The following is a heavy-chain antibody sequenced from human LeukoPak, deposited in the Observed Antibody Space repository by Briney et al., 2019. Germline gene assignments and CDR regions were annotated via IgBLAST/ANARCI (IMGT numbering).Heavy chain of an antibody. D-gene: IGHD6-19*01. J-gene: IGHJ4*02. Sequence: GGSLRLSCAASGFTFSSYGMHWVRQAPGKGLEWVAVISYDGSNKYYADSVKGRFTISRDNSKNTLYLQMNSLRAEDTAVYYCARNLVGKTDFDYWGQGTLVTVSS. V-gene: IGHV3-30*03. CDR1: GFTFSSYG. CDR3: ARNLVGKTDFDY. CDR2: ISYDGSNK.